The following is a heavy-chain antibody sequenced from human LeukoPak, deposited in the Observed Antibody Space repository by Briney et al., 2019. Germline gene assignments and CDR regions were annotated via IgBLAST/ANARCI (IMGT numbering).Heavy chain of an antibody. CDR3: ARAPGDGSSTVSWFDP. CDR1: GGSFRGYY. Sequence: SETLSLTCAVYGGSFRGYYWSWIRQPPGKGLEWIGEINHSGSTNYNPSLKSRVTISVDTSKNQFSLKLSSVTAADTAVYYCARAPGDGSSTVSWFDPWGQGTLVTVSS. CDR2: INHSGST. D-gene: IGHD6-6*01. J-gene: IGHJ5*02. V-gene: IGHV4-34*01.